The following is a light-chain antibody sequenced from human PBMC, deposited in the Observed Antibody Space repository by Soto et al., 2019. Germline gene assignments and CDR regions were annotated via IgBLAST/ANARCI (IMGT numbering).Light chain of an antibody. J-gene: IGLJ1*01. Sequence: QSVLTQPPSVSGAPGQRVTISCTGSSSNIGAHYDVHWYQQLPGTAPKLLIYGNTNRPSGVPDRFSGSKSGTSASLAITGLQAEDEADYYCQSYDSSLSGYVFGTGTKVTVL. CDR1: SSNIGAHYD. CDR2: GNT. CDR3: QSYDSSLSGYV. V-gene: IGLV1-40*01.